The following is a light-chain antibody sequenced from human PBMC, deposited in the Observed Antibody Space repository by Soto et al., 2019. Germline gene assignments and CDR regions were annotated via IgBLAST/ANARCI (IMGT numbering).Light chain of an antibody. CDR2: MAS. CDR3: MQAVQTPWS. CDR1: QSLLHSNGFNY. J-gene: IGKJ1*01. V-gene: IGKV2-28*01. Sequence: EIVVTQSPLSLPVILGEPASISCRSSQSLLHSNGFNYLDWYLQRPGQSPQLLIYMASSRASGVPDRFSGSGPGTDFTLTITRVEAEDVGIYYCMQAVQTPWSFGQGTKVDIK.